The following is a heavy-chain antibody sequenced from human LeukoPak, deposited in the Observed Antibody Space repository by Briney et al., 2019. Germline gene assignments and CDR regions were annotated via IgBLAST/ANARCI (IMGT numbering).Heavy chain of an antibody. J-gene: IGHJ5*02. CDR3: ARGGYCSSTSCQSGVNWFDP. D-gene: IGHD2-2*01. CDR1: GYTFTSYY. CDR2: INPSGGST. V-gene: IGHV1-46*01. Sequence: GASVKVSCKASGYTFTSYYMHWVRQAPGQGLEWMGIINPSGGSTSYAQKFQGRVTMTRDMSTSTVYMELSSLRSEDTAVYYCARGGYCSSTSCQSGVNWFDPWGQGTLVTVSS.